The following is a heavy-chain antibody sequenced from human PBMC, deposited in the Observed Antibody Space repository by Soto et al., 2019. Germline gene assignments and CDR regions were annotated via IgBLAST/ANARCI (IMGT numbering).Heavy chain of an antibody. CDR1: GGSISSYY. Sequence: SETLSLTCTVSGGSISSYYWSWIRQPPGKGLEWIGYIYYSGSTNYNPSLKSRVTISVDTSKNQFSLKLSSVTAADTAVYYCARSPKVSGSYYGGGMDVWGQGTTVTVSS. J-gene: IGHJ6*02. D-gene: IGHD1-26*01. CDR3: ARSPKVSGSYYGGGMDV. V-gene: IGHV4-59*01. CDR2: IYYSGST.